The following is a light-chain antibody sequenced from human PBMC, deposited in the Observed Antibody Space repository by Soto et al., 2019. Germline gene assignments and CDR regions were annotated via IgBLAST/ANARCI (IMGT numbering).Light chain of an antibody. CDR1: SSDIGGYNY. V-gene: IGLV2-14*01. J-gene: IGLJ3*02. Sequence: QSVLTQPASVSGSPGQSITISCTGTSSDIGGYNYVSWYQQRPGRAPKLMIYEVSNRPSGVSNRFSGSKSGDTASLTISGLQADDEADYYCASFTSNSTWVFGGGTQLTVL. CDR2: EVS. CDR3: ASFTSNSTWV.